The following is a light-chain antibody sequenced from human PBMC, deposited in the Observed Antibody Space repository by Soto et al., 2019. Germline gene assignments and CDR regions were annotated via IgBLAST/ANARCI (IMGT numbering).Light chain of an antibody. J-gene: IGLJ3*02. CDR3: ETWDDSLTGVV. CDR1: SSNIGSNI. CDR2: SRN. Sequence: QAVVTQPPSASGTPGQRVTISCSGSSSNIGSNIVNWYQQLPGTAPKVLIYSRNQRPAGVPDRFSASKSGTSASLAISGLQSEDEADYCCETWDDSLTGVVFGGGTKLTVL. V-gene: IGLV1-44*01.